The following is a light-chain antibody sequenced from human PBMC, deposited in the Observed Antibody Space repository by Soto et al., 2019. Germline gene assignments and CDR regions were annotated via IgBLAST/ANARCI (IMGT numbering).Light chain of an antibody. V-gene: IGKV3-15*01. CDR1: QSVNSN. CDR2: GAS. CDR3: QQYTYWRWP. J-gene: IGKJ1*01. Sequence: ETVMTQSPATLSVSPGERATLSCRASQSVNSNLAWYQQKSGQAPRLLIYGASTRATGIPVRFSGSGSGTEFTLTISSLQSEDSAGYYCQQYTYWRWPLGQGTKVEIK.